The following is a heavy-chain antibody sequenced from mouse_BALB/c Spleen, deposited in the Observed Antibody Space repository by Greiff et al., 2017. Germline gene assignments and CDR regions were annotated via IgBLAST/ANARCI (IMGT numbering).Heavy chain of an antibody. D-gene: IGHD3-3*01. CDR1: GYTFTSYW. CDR2: IYPGDGDT. J-gene: IGHJ3*01. V-gene: IGHV1-87*01. Sequence: VKLLESGAELARPGASVKLSCKASGYTFTSYWMQWVKQRPGQGLEWIGAIYPGDGDTRYTQKFKGKATLTADKSSSTAYMQLSSLASEDSAVYYCARGGLAYWGQGTLVTVSA. CDR3: ARGGLAY.